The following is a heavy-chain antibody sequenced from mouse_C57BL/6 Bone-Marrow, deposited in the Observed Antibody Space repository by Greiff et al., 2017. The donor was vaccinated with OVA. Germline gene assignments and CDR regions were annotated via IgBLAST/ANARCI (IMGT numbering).Heavy chain of an antibody. CDR2: IHPNSGST. J-gene: IGHJ2*01. D-gene: IGHD1-1*01. CDR1: GYTFTSYW. Sequence: QVQLQQPGAELVKPGASVKLSCKASGYTFTSYWMHWVKQRPGQGLEWIGMIHPNSGSTNSNEKFKSKATLTVDKSSSPAYMQLSSLTSEDSAVYYCARSNYGGFADWGQGTTLTVSS. V-gene: IGHV1-64*01. CDR3: ARSNYGGFAD.